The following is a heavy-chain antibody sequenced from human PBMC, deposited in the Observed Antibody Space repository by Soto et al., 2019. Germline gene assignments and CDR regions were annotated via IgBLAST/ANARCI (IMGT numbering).Heavy chain of an antibody. Sequence: QLQLQESGSGLVKPSQTLSLTCAVSGGSIRSGGYSWNWIRQPPGKGLEWIGYIYHSGSTYYNPSLKSRVTISVDRSKNQLSLKLSFVPAADTAVYYCARGNYAFIYGMDVWGQGTTVTVSS. V-gene: IGHV4-30-2*01. CDR3: ARGNYAFIYGMDV. CDR1: GGSIRSGGYS. J-gene: IGHJ6*02. D-gene: IGHD1-7*01. CDR2: IYHSGST.